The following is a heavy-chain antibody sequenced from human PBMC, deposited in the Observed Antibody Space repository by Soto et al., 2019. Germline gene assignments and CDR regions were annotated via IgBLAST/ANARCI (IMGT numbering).Heavy chain of an antibody. J-gene: IGHJ5*02. Sequence: GGSLRLSCAASGFTFSSYAMHWVRQAPGKGLEWVAVISYDGSNKYYADSVKGRFTISRDNSKNTLYLQMNSLRAEDTAVYYCARDGYCSSTSCYYWLDPWGQGTLVTVYS. D-gene: IGHD2-2*03. V-gene: IGHV3-30-3*01. CDR1: GFTFSSYA. CDR2: ISYDGSNK. CDR3: ARDGYCSSTSCYYWLDP.